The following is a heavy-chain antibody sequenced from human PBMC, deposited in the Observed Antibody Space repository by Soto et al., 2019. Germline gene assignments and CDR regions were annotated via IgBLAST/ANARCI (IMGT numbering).Heavy chain of an antibody. CDR1: GFSFGSYA. Sequence: GSLRLSCAASGFSFGSYALSWVRQAPGKGLEWVSTISGSDGKTFYADSVKGRFSISRDTSQSTLYLQMNSLRADDTAMYYCARWSYLDYWGQGTRGTVSS. J-gene: IGHJ4*02. V-gene: IGHV3-23*01. CDR2: ISGSDGKT. D-gene: IGHD3-3*01. CDR3: ARWSYLDY.